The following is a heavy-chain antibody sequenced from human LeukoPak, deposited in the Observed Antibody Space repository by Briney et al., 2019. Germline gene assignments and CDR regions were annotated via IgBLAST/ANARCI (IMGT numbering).Heavy chain of an antibody. D-gene: IGHD1-1*01. Sequence: PSETLSLTCTVSGGSISSSSYYWGWIRQPPGKGLEWIGSIYYSGSTYYTPSLKSRVTISVDTSKNQFSLKLSSVTAAATTVYYCAQSSMTPQLDYWGQGTLVTVSS. J-gene: IGHJ4*02. CDR2: IYYSGST. CDR1: GGSISSSSYY. CDR3: AQSSMTPQLDY. V-gene: IGHV4-39*07.